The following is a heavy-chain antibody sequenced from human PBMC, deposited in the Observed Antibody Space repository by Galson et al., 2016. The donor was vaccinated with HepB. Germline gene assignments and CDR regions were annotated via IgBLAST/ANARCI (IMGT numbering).Heavy chain of an antibody. CDR2: ISQDGGKK. V-gene: IGHV3-7*01. CDR3: ARIIRPFAEFDS. J-gene: IGHJ4*02. CDR1: GFTSSNHW. Sequence: SLRLSCAASGFTSSNHWMSWVRQAPGKGLEWVAGISQDGGKKDYLESVKGRFTISRDHAKNSLYLQMDNLRAEDTAVYYCARIIRPFAEFDSWGQGTLVTVAS. D-gene: IGHD3-16*01.